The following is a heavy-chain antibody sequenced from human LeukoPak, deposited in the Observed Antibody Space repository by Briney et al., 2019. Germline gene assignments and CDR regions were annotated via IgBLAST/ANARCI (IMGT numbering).Heavy chain of an antibody. Sequence: GGSLRLSCAASGFTFDDYGMSWVRQAPGKGLEWVSSISSSSSYIYYADSVKGRFTISRDNAKNSLYLQMNSLRAEDTAVYYCARVETLRQVYYMDVWGKGTTVTISS. J-gene: IGHJ6*03. CDR3: ARVETLRQVYYMDV. V-gene: IGHV3-21*01. CDR1: GFTFDDYG. CDR2: ISSSSSYI. D-gene: IGHD3-3*01.